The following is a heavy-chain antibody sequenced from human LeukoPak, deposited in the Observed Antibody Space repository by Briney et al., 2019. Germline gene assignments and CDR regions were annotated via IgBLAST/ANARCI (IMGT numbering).Heavy chain of an antibody. Sequence: GGSLRLSCAASGFSLSSNYMSWVRQAPGKGLEWVSVIYSGGSTYYADSVKGRFTTSRDNSKNTLYLQMNSLRAEDTAVYYCARATFWSGYQRDSWYMDVWGKGTTVTVSS. CDR2: IYSGGST. CDR1: GFSLSSNY. J-gene: IGHJ6*03. D-gene: IGHD3-3*01. CDR3: ARATFWSGYQRDSWYMDV. V-gene: IGHV3-66*02.